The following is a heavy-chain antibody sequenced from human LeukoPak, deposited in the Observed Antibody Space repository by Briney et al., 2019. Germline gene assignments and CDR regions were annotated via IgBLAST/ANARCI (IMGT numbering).Heavy chain of an antibody. CDR2: MKPDGTAK. CDR3: ARTERSVRYETILSHMDV. J-gene: IGHJ6*03. CDR1: GFSFSSYW. V-gene: IGHV3-7*01. D-gene: IGHD2/OR15-2a*01. Sequence: GGSLRLSCVASGFSFSSYWINWVRQAPGEGLEWVAHMKPDGTAKYYLDSVKGRFTISRDNAKNSLYLQMNSLRAEDTAVYYCARTERSVRYETILSHMDVWGKGTTVTVSS.